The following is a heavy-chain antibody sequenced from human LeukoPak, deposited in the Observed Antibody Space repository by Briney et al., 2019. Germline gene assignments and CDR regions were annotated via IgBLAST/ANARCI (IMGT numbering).Heavy chain of an antibody. CDR2: IYTSGST. Sequence: SETLSLTCAVSGGSISNYYWSWIRQPPGKGLECIGYIYTSGSTNYNPSLKSRVTMSVDTSKNQFSLKLSSVTAADTAVYYCAREFSFGDFDYWGQGTLVTVSS. CDR3: AREFSFGDFDY. CDR1: GGSISNYY. D-gene: IGHD3-10*01. V-gene: IGHV4-4*08. J-gene: IGHJ4*02.